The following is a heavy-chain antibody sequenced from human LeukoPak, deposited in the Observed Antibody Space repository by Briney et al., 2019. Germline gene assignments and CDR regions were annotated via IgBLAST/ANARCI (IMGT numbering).Heavy chain of an antibody. D-gene: IGHD1-26*01. J-gene: IGHJ4*02. Sequence: ASVKVSCRASGYTFTSYDIIWVRQASGQGLEWMGWMNPNSGHTGYAQKFQGRVTMTRTTSISTAYMELTSLTSEDSAVYYCARSIVGVRKRNDYWGQGTLVTVSS. CDR2: MNPNSGHT. CDR1: GYTFTSYD. V-gene: IGHV1-8*01. CDR3: ARSIVGVRKRNDY.